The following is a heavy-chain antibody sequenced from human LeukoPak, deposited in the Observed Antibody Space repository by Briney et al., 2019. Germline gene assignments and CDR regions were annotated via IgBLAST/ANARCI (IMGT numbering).Heavy chain of an antibody. J-gene: IGHJ4*02. CDR2: ITPGSGGSK. CDR3: AKDRSYYESSGFDY. Sequence: GGSLRLSCAASGFTFGLTFSNYGMSWVRQAPGRGPEWVSAITPGSGGSKYYAGSVKGRFTFSRDNSKNTLYLQMNSLRAEDTAVYYSAKDRSYYESSGFDYWGQGTLVTVSS. V-gene: IGHV3-23*01. D-gene: IGHD3-22*01. CDR1: GFTFGLTFSNYG.